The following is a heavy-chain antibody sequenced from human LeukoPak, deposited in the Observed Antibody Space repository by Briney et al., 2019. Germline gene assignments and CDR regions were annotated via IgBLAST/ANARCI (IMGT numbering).Heavy chain of an antibody. D-gene: IGHD6-13*01. CDR1: GLTFSNAW. CDR2: ISYDGSNK. Sequence: PGGSLRLSCAVSGLTFSNAWMTWVRQVPGKGLEWVAVISYDGSNKYYADSVKGRFTISRDNSKNTLYLQMNSLRAEDTAVYYCAKDLRWWGQGTLVTVSS. J-gene: IGHJ4*02. CDR3: AKDLRW. V-gene: IGHV3-30*18.